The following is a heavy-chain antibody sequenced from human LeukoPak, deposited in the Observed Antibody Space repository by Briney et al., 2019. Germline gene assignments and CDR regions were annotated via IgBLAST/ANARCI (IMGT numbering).Heavy chain of an antibody. Sequence: PGGSLRLSCAASGFTLSSHAMSWVRQAPGKGLEWVSTISSSGGSTNYADSVKGRFTISRDNSKNRVYIRMKSLRAEDTAVYYCAKGKGGSITIAFGGVNASDYWGQGTLVTVSS. V-gene: IGHV3-23*01. CDR2: ISSSGGST. D-gene: IGHD3-16*01. J-gene: IGHJ4*02. CDR1: GFTLSSHA. CDR3: AKGKGGSITIAFGGVNASDY.